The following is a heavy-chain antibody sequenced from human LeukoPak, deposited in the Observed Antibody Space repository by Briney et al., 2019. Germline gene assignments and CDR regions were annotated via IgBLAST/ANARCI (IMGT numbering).Heavy chain of an antibody. D-gene: IGHD3-22*01. CDR3: AKPSGSGNYYDSSGYYGE. CDR1: GGTFSSYA. CDR2: IIPILGIA. Sequence: SVKVSCKASGGTFSSYAISWVRQAPGQGLEWMGRIIPILGIANYAQKFQGRVTITADKSTSTAYMELSSLRSEDTAVYYCAKPSGSGNYYDSSGYYGEWGQGTLVTVSS. V-gene: IGHV1-69*04. J-gene: IGHJ4*02.